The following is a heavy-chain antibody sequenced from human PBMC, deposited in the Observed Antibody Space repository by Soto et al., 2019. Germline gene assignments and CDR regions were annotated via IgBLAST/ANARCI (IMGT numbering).Heavy chain of an antibody. CDR2: IYWDDDK. J-gene: IGHJ4*02. Sequence: QITLKESGPTLVKPTQTLTLTCTFSGFSLSTSGVGVGWISQPPGKALEWLALIYWDDDKRYSPSLRSRLTITRDPSKNRGVLKMTNMDPVNTATHYCDRRHRFGEFRADFAYWGQGTLVADSS. D-gene: IGHD3-10*01. CDR1: GFSLSTSGVG. CDR3: DRRHRFGEFRADFAY. V-gene: IGHV2-5*02.